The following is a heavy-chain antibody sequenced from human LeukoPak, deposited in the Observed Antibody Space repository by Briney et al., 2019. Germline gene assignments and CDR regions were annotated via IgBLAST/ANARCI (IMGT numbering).Heavy chain of an antibody. D-gene: IGHD3-10*01. V-gene: IGHV3-15*01. CDR1: GFTFGDYP. CDR2: IKSKTDGGTT. CDR3: TTVTKGVWFGELYGY. Sequence: PGRSLRLSCAASGFTFGDYPMSWVRQAPGKGLEWVGRIKSKTDGGTTDYAAPVKGRFTISRDDSKNTLYLQMNSLKTEDTAVYYCTTVTKGVWFGELYGYWGQGTLVTVSS. J-gene: IGHJ4*02.